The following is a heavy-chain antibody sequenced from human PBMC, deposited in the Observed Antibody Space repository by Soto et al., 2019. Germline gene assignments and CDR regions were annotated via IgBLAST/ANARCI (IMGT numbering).Heavy chain of an antibody. J-gene: IGHJ5*02. CDR3: ARAGYDFWSGYYYWFDP. CDR1: GYTFTSYD. D-gene: IGHD3-3*01. CDR2: MNPNSGNT. V-gene: IGHV1-8*01. Sequence: GASVKVSCKASGYTFTSYDINWVRQATGQGLEWMGWMNPNSGNTGYAQKFQGRVTMTRNTSISTAYMELSSLRSEDTAVYYCARAGYDFWSGYYYWFDPWGQGTLVTVSS.